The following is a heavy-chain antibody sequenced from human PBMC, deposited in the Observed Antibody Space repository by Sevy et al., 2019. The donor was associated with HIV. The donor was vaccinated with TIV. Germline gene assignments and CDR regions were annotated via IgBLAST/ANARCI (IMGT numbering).Heavy chain of an antibody. CDR3: ARGFMGADYYYGMDV. D-gene: IGHD3-3*01. J-gene: IGHJ6*02. CDR2: ISSSSTTI. Sequence: GGSLRLSCAASRLTFSSSSVNWVRQAPGKGLEWVSYISSSSTTIYYADSVKGRFTISRDNAKSSLYLQMNSLRDEDTAVYYCARGFMGADYYYGMDVWGQGTTVTVSS. CDR1: RLTFSSSS. V-gene: IGHV3-48*02.